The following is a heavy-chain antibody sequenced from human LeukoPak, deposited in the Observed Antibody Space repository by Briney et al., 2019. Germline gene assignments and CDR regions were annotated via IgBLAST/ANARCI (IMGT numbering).Heavy chain of an antibody. D-gene: IGHD4-17*01. V-gene: IGHV4-59*01. CDR1: GASFSSYY. CDR2: IFYNGNT. Sequence: SETLSLTCTVSGASFSSYYWSWLRQPPGKGLEWIAYIFYNGNTKYNPSLKSRVTISVDTSKNQFSLKLSSVTAADTAVYYCARVDGDYSFDYWGQGTLVTVSS. J-gene: IGHJ4*02. CDR3: ARVDGDYSFDY.